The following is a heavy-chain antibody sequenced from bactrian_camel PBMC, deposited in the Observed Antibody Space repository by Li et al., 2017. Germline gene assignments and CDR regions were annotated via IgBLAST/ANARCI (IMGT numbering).Heavy chain of an antibody. Sequence: HVQLVESGGGSVQAGGSLRLSCASTGLEYKTYAMGWFRQRPGEEREGVAAIDRSGSTTYAGSLKGRFTISKDNAENTLYLQMNNLKPEDTAMYYCAADFFNLQLSRQYSSWGRGTQVTVS. D-gene: IGHD4*01. CDR3: AADFFNLQLSRQYSS. J-gene: IGHJ4*01. CDR2: IDRSGST. CDR1: GLEYKTYA. V-gene: IGHV3S55*01.